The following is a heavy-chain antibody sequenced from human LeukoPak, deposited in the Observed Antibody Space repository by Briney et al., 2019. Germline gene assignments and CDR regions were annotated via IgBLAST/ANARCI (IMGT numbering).Heavy chain of an antibody. J-gene: IGHJ5*02. CDR3: ARSPSVRGVISP. D-gene: IGHD3-10*01. CDR2: ISGSGGST. CDR1: GFTFSSYA. V-gene: IGHV3-23*01. Sequence: GGSLRLSCAASGFTFSSYAMSWVRQAPGKGLEWVSAISGSGGSTYYADSVKGRFTISRDNAKNTLYLQMNSLRAEDTAVYYCARSPSVRGVISPWGQGTLVTVSS.